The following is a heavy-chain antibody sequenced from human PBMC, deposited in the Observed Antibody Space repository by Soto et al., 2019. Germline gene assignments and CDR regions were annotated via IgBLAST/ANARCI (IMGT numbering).Heavy chain of an antibody. Sequence: QVQLQESGPGLVKPSETLSLTCTVSGGSINNHYWSWIRQPPAQGLEWIGYIYYTGSTNYNPSLKSPVTISVDTSKNQFSLNLTSLTAADTAIYYCARSNWYSQYWGQGTLVTVSS. CDR2: IYYTGST. J-gene: IGHJ4*02. CDR1: GGSINNHY. D-gene: IGHD1-7*01. CDR3: ARSNWYSQY. V-gene: IGHV4-59*11.